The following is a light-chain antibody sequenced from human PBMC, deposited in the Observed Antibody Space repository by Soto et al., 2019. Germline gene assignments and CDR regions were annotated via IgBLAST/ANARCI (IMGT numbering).Light chain of an antibody. CDR3: QQYNNWPRAT. Sequence: IVMTQSPATLPVSPGERATLSCRATQSISSNLAWYQQKPGQAPRLLMFRTSSRATGFPARFSGSGSGKEFNLTISSLQSEDFGVYYCQQYNNWPRATFGGGTKVDIK. V-gene: IGKV3-15*01. CDR2: RTS. CDR1: QSISSN. J-gene: IGKJ4*01.